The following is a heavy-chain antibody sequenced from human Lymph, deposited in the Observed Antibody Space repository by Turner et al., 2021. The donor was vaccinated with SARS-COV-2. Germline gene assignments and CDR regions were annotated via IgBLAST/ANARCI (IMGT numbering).Heavy chain of an antibody. CDR2: LHPNSGNT. CDR3: ARNVFAGYSISWYLSDWFDP. J-gene: IGHJ5*02. Sequence: QEQLVQSGAEVKKPGASAKVPCTASGYTFISYDINCVRQATGQGLEWRGWLHPNSGNTGYAQKFQGRVTMTRNTSISTAYMELSSLRSENTAVYYCARNVFAGYSISWYLSDWFDPWGQGTLVTVSS. V-gene: IGHV1-8*01. D-gene: IGHD6-13*01. CDR1: GYTFISYD.